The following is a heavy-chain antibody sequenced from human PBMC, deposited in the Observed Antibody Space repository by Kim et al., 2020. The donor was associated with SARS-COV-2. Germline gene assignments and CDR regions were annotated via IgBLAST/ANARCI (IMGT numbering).Heavy chain of an antibody. D-gene: IGHD3-10*01. J-gene: IGHJ6*02. CDR3: ARDVPRLLWFGHRPGADYGMDV. Sequence: SETLSLTCAVYGGSFSGYYWSWIRQPPGKGLEWIGEINHSGSTNYNPSLKSRVTISVDTSKNQFSLKLSSVTAADTAVYYCARDVPRLLWFGHRPGADYGMDVWGQGTTVTVSS. CDR2: INHSGST. CDR1: GGSFSGYY. V-gene: IGHV4-34*01.